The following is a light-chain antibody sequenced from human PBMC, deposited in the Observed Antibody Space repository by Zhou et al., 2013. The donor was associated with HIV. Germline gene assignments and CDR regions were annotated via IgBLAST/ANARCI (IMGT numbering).Light chain of an antibody. V-gene: IGKV3-20*01. CDR1: QSVTANF. J-gene: IGKJ5*01. Sequence: EIVLTQSPGTLSLSPGERATLSCSASQSVTANFLAWYQQKPGQAPRLLIYGASSRAIGIPDRISGSGSGTDFTLTFSRLEPEDFAVYYCQQYGSSPITFGQGT. CDR3: QQYGSSPIT. CDR2: GAS.